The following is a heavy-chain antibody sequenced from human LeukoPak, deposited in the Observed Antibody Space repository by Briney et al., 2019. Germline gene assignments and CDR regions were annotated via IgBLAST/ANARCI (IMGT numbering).Heavy chain of an antibody. D-gene: IGHD4-23*01. V-gene: IGHV3-53*01. CDR3: AKSPGPNSPLDY. CDR2: IYSGGST. Sequence: GGSLRLSCAASGFTVSSNYMSWVRQAPGKGLEWVSVIYSGGSTYYADSVKGRFTISRDNSKNTLYLQMNSLRAEDTAVYYCAKSPGPNSPLDYWGQGTLVTVSS. J-gene: IGHJ4*02. CDR1: GFTVSSNY.